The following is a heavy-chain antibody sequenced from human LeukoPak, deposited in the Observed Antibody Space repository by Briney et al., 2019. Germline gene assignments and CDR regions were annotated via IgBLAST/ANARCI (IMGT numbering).Heavy chain of an antibody. CDR3: ARRVQKLVGTSWFDP. CDR2: INPKNGDA. CDR1: GYTFDDEL. J-gene: IGHJ5*02. D-gene: IGHD1-26*01. V-gene: IGHV1-2*02. Sequence: GASVWVSCKASGYTFDDELIHWERQAPGLGLEWMGSINPKNGDANYAQRFQGRVTLTRDTSISTAYMDLRRLKSDDSAVYYCARRVQKLVGTSWFDPWGQGTLVTVSS.